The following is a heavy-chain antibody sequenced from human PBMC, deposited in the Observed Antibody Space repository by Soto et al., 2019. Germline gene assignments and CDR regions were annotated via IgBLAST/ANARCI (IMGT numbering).Heavy chain of an antibody. CDR1: GYTFTSYA. J-gene: IGHJ5*02. D-gene: IGHD6-19*01. Sequence: ASVKVSCKASGYTFTSYAMHWVRQAPGQRLEWMGWINAGNGNTKYSQKFQGRVTITRDTSASTAYMELSSLRSEDTAVYYCARDGIPGIAVAGTSRWFDPWGQGTLVTVSS. V-gene: IGHV1-3*01. CDR3: ARDGIPGIAVAGTSRWFDP. CDR2: INAGNGNT.